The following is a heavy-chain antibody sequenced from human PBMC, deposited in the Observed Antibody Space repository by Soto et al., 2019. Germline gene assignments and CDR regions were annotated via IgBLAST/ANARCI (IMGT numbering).Heavy chain of an antibody. J-gene: IGHJ4*02. CDR1: GGSISSYY. CDR3: ARVEYYYDSSGYYYFDY. Sequence: TSETLSLTCTVSGGSISSYYWSWIRQPPGKGLEWIGYIYYSGSTNYNPSLKSRVTISVDTSKNQFSLKLSSVTAADTAVYYCARVEYYYDSSGYYYFDYWGQGTLVTVSS. CDR2: IYYSGST. V-gene: IGHV4-59*01. D-gene: IGHD3-22*01.